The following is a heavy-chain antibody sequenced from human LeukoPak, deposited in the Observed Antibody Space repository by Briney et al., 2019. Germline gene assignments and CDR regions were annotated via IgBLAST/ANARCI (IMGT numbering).Heavy chain of an antibody. Sequence: ASVKVSCKASGYTFTSYDINWVRQAPGQGLEWMGWISAYNGNTKYAQRFQGRVTMTTDTSTSTAHMELRSLRSDDTAVYYCARPLGGRYNRLDYWGQGTLVTVSS. V-gene: IGHV1-18*01. J-gene: IGHJ4*02. CDR1: GYTFTSYD. D-gene: IGHD1-1*01. CDR2: ISAYNGNT. CDR3: ARPLGGRYNRLDY.